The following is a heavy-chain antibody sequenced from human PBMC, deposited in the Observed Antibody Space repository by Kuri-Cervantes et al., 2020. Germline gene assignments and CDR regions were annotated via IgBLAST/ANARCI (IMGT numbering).Heavy chain of an antibody. CDR2: ISSSSSTI. Sequence: GESLKISCAASGFTFSDYYMSWIRQAPGKGLEWVSYISSSSSTIYYADSVKGRFTISRDNAKNSLYLQMNSLRDEDTAVYYCARDFRWAEWELLGLFDYWGQGTLVTVSS. D-gene: IGHD1-26*01. J-gene: IGHJ4*02. V-gene: IGHV3-11*04. CDR3: ARDFRWAEWELLGLFDY. CDR1: GFTFSDYY.